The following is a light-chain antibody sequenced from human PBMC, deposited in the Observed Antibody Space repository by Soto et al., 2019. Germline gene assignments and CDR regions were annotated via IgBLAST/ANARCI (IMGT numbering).Light chain of an antibody. CDR1: SSDVGGYNC. CDR2: EVS. J-gene: IGLJ1*01. V-gene: IGLV2-8*01. Sequence: QSVLTQPPSASGSPGQSVTISCTGTSSDVGGYNCVSWYQQYPGKAPKLIIYEVSKRPSGVPDRFSGSKSGNTASLTVSGLQAEDEADDYCSSYGGSSNFVFGTGTKLTVL. CDR3: SSYGGSSNFV.